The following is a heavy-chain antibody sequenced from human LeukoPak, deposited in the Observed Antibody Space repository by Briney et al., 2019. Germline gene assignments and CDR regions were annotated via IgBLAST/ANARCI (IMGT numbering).Heavy chain of an antibody. Sequence: ASVKVSCKASGYTFTSYDINWVRQATGQGLEWMGWMNPNSGNTGYAQKFQGRVTITRNTSISTAYMELSSLRSEDTAVYYCARDSSSWYYYYMDVWGKGTTVAVSS. V-gene: IGHV1-8*03. CDR2: MNPNSGNT. D-gene: IGHD6-13*01. CDR1: GYTFTSYD. J-gene: IGHJ6*03. CDR3: ARDSSSWYYYYMDV.